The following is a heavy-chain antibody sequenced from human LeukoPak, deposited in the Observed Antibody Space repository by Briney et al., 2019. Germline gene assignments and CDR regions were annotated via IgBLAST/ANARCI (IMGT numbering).Heavy chain of an antibody. D-gene: IGHD3-22*01. V-gene: IGHV4-4*07. J-gene: IGHJ4*02. CDR2: IYISGTT. Sequence: PSETLSLTCTVSGASISTYYWSWIRQPAGKGLEWIGHIYISGTTNYNPSLKSRVTMSIDMSKKQFTLKLRSVTAADTAVYYCARDNDSSGYLILDYWGQGTQVTVSS. CDR1: GASISTYY. CDR3: ARDNDSSGYLILDY.